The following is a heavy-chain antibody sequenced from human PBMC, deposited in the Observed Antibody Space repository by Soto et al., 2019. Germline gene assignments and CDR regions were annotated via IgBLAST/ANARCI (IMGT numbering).Heavy chain of an antibody. J-gene: IGHJ5*02. CDR2: IYYSGST. D-gene: IGHD1-26*01. Sequence: SETLSLTCTVSGGSITSSSYYWGWIRQPPGKVLEWIGSIYYSGSTYYNPSLKSRVTISVDTSKNQFSLKLSSVTAADTAVYYCATQEVGGTYVYTFDPWGQGTLVTVS. CDR1: GGSITSSSYY. CDR3: ATQEVGGTYVYTFDP. V-gene: IGHV4-39*01.